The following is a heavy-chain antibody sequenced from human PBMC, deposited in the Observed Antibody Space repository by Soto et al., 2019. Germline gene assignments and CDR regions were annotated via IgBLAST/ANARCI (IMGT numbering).Heavy chain of an antibody. D-gene: IGHD6-6*01. CDR2: ISTSGGNT. V-gene: IGHV3-23*01. CDR1: GFTFSNYA. Sequence: EVQLLESGGGLVQPGGSLRLSCAASGFTFSNYALTWVRQAPGKGLEWVSNISTSGGNTDYADSVRGRFTISRDNSKNTVYLQMNSLRGEDTSIYYCAKERAARGSAYWGQGTLVTVSS. J-gene: IGHJ4*02. CDR3: AKERAARGSAY.